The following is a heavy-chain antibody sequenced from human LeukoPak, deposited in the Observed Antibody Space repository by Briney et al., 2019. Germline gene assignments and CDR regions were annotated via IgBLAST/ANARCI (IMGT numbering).Heavy chain of an antibody. Sequence: GRSLRLSCAASGFTFSSYAMHWVRQAPGKGLEWVSAISGSGDNTYYADSVKDRFTISRDKSKNTLYLQMNSLGAEDTAVYYCAKNRGNYYYFDYWGQGTLVTVSS. J-gene: IGHJ4*02. CDR2: ISGSGDNT. V-gene: IGHV3-23*01. CDR3: AKNRGNYYYFDY. CDR1: GFTFSSYA. D-gene: IGHD4-11*01.